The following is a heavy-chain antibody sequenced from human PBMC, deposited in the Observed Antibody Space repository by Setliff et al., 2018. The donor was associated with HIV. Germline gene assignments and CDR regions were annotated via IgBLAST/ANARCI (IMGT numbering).Heavy chain of an antibody. CDR3: ARSDNFWSAESSFDY. CDR2: IYYGST. CDR1: GGSISSYY. D-gene: IGHD3-3*01. V-gene: IGHV4-59*01. J-gene: IGHJ4*02. Sequence: PSETLSLTCTVSGGSISSYYWSWIRQPPGKGLEWIGYIYYGSTNYNPSLRSRVTISVDTSKNQFSLNLSSVTAADTAVYYCARSDNFWSAESSFDYWGQGTLVTV.